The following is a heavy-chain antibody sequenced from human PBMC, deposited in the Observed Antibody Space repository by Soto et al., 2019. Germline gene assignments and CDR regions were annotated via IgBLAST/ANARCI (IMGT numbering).Heavy chain of an antibody. D-gene: IGHD6-19*01. Sequence: PGGSLRLSCGASGFSLANYPMNWVRQTPGKGLEWISYSSPRGDTIYYADSVEGRFTISRDNARNSLSLHMSSLRDEDSALYYCAKGTHTNVGWPYYFESWGQGVQVTVSS. CDR2: SSPRGDTI. CDR1: GFSLANYP. CDR3: AKGTHTNVGWPYYFES. V-gene: IGHV3-48*02. J-gene: IGHJ4*02.